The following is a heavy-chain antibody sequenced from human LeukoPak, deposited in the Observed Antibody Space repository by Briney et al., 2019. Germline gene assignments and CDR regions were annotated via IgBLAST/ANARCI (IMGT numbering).Heavy chain of an antibody. CDR2: SRNSKNI. D-gene: IGHD1-26*01. CDR3: ARDSAYAFDI. V-gene: IGHV3-48*02. Sequence: GGSLRLSCAASGFAFSSYSMNWVRQAPGKGLEWVSYSRNSKNIYYAASVEGRFTISRDNANNSRYLQMNSLRDEDTAVYYCARDSAYAFDIWGQGTKGTVSS. CDR1: GFAFSSYS. J-gene: IGHJ3*02.